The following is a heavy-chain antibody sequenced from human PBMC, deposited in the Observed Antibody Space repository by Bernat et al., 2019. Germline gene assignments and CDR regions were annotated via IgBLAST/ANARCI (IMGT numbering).Heavy chain of an antibody. D-gene: IGHD3-9*01. CDR1: GYTFTSYG. CDR3: ARAPPHYDILTGYAKNWFDP. Sequence: QVQLVQSGAEVKKPGASVKVSCKASGYTFTSYGISWVRQAPGQGLEWMGWISAYNGNTNYAQKLQGRVTMTTDTSTSTAYMELRSLRSDDTAVYYCARAPPHYDILTGYAKNWFDPWGQGTLVTVSS. CDR2: ISAYNGNT. V-gene: IGHV1-18*01. J-gene: IGHJ5*02.